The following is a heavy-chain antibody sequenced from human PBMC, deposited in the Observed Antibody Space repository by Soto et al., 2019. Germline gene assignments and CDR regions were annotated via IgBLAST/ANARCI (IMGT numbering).Heavy chain of an antibody. CDR2: ISGSGGST. J-gene: IGHJ4*02. Sequence: EVQLLESGGGLVQPGGSLRLSCAASGFTFSSYAMSWVRQAPGKGLEWVSAISGSGGSTYYADSVKGRFTISRDNSKNTLYRQMNGLRAEDTAVYYCAKYSSGWYHPFDYWGQGTLVTVSS. D-gene: IGHD6-19*01. V-gene: IGHV3-23*01. CDR1: GFTFSSYA. CDR3: AKYSSGWYHPFDY.